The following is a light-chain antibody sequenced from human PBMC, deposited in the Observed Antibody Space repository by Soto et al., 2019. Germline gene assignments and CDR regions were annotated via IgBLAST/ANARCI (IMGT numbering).Light chain of an antibody. CDR2: WAS. Sequence: DIVMTQSPDSLAVSLGERATINCKSSQSVLYSSNNKNYLAWYQQKPGQPPKLPIYWASTRESGFPDRFSGSGSGTDFTLTFRSLQAEDVAVYYCQQYYSTPYTFGKGTKLEIK. CDR1: QSVLYSSNNKNY. V-gene: IGKV4-1*01. CDR3: QQYYSTPYT. J-gene: IGKJ2*01.